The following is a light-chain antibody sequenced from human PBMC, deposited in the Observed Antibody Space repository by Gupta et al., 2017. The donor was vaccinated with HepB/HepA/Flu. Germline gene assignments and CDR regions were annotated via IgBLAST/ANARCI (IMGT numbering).Light chain of an antibody. Sequence: QSVLTQPPSVSASPGQKVTISCSGSSYKIGNNHVAWYHQPPETAPKLLIYEHNKRPSGIPDRFSGSKYVTSATMGITGLQKVDEADYYCGTWDSSLSAVVFGGGTKLTVL. CDR3: GTWDSSLSAVV. J-gene: IGLJ2*01. V-gene: IGLV1-51*01. CDR1: SYKIGNNH. CDR2: EHN.